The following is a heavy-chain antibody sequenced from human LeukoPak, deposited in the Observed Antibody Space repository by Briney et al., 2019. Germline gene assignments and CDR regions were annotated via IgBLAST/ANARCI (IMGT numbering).Heavy chain of an antibody. D-gene: IGHD6-19*01. Sequence: NPGESLRLSCAASGFTFSSYSMNWVRQAPGKGLEWVSSISSSNSYIYNADSVKGRFTISRDNAKNSLYLQMNSLRAEDTAVYYCARDQGLLVVAGRFGYWGQGTLVTVSS. CDR1: GFTFSSYS. CDR2: ISSSNSYI. CDR3: ARDQGLLVVAGRFGY. J-gene: IGHJ4*02. V-gene: IGHV3-21*01.